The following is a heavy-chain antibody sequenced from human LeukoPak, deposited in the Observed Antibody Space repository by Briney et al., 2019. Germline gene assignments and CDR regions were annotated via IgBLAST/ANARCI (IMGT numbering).Heavy chain of an antibody. D-gene: IGHD3-16*01. CDR3: ERAYDWTRYYFDY. CDR1: GGTFISYA. V-gene: IGHV1-69*05. CDR2: IIPIFGTA. J-gene: IGHJ4*02. Sequence: ASVTVSCKASGGTFISYAISWVRQAPGQGLEWMGGIIPIFGTANYAQKFQGRVTITTDESTSTAYMELSRLRSEDRAVYYCERAYDWTRYYFDYWGQGTLVTVSS.